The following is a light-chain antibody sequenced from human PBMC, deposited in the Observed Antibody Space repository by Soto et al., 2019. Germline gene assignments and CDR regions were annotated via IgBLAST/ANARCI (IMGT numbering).Light chain of an antibody. CDR1: QSISSY. CDR2: AAS. Sequence: DIQMTQSPSSLSASVGDRVTITCRASQSISSYLNWYQQKPGKAPKLLIYAASSLPSGVPSRFSGSGSGTEFALNISRQQPEDFATYYCQQSDRTPCTFGQGTKVDIK. V-gene: IGKV1-39*01. J-gene: IGKJ1*01. CDR3: QQSDRTPCT.